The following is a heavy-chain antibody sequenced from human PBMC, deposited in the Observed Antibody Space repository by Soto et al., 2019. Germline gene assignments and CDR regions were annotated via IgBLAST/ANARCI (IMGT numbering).Heavy chain of an antibody. J-gene: IGHJ5*02. D-gene: IGHD1-1*01. Sequence: ASVKVSCKASGYTFTSYGISWVRQAPGQGLEWMGWISAYNGNTNYAQKLQGRVTMTTDTSTSTAYMELRSLRSDDTAVYYCARAQGTTGTTYWFDPWGQGTLVTVSS. CDR1: GYTFTSYG. CDR2: ISAYNGNT. CDR3: ARAQGTTGTTYWFDP. V-gene: IGHV1-18*01.